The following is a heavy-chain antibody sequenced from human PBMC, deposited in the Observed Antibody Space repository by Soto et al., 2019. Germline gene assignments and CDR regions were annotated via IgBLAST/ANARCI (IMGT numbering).Heavy chain of an antibody. Sequence: GGSLRLSCAASGFTFSSYEMNWVRQAPGKGLEWVSYISSSGSTIYYADSVKGRFTISRDNAKNSLYLQMNSLRAEDTAVYYCARAGDRYSGYDFAYAFDIWGQGTMVTVSS. CDR2: ISSSGSTI. CDR1: GFTFSSYE. V-gene: IGHV3-48*03. D-gene: IGHD5-12*01. CDR3: ARAGDRYSGYDFAYAFDI. J-gene: IGHJ3*02.